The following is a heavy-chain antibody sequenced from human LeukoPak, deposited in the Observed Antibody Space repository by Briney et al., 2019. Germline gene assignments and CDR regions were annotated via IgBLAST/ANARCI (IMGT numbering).Heavy chain of an antibody. CDR2: SSSAGST. D-gene: IGHD2-21*01. CDR3: TKENGTWDLVIWFDS. J-gene: IGHJ5*01. Sequence: TGGSLRLSCAASGFTFYKNGMSWVRQAPGKGLEWVASSSAGSTYYADSVEGRFTISRDNFKDTLYLEMNSLRAEDTATYYCTKENGTWDLVIWFDSWGQGTPVTVSS. V-gene: IGHV3-23*01. CDR1: GFTFYKNG.